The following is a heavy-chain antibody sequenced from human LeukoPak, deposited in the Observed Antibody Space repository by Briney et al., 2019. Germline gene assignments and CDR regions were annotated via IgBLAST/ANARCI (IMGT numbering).Heavy chain of an antibody. D-gene: IGHD3-22*01. CDR3: AKSRSYYYDSSGYSLDY. V-gene: IGHV3-23*01. CDR1: GFTFSSYA. J-gene: IGHJ4*02. CDR2: ISGSGGST. Sequence: GGSLRLSCAASGFTFSSYAMSWVRQAPGKGLEWASAISGSGGSTYYADSVKGRFTISRDNSKNTLYLQMNSLRAEDTAVYYCAKSRSYYYDSSGYSLDYWGQGTLVTVSS.